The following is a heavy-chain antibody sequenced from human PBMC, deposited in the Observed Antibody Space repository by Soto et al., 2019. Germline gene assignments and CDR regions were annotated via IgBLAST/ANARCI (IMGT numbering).Heavy chain of an antibody. J-gene: IGHJ5*02. CDR3: ASAPTPKAVQFWALKREQWFDP. CDR1: GYTFTSYD. CDR2: MNPNSGIT. D-gene: IGHD3-16*01. Sequence: ASVKVSCRASGYTFTSYDINWVRQATGQGLEWMGWMNPNSGITDFAQKFQGRITMTGNTSISTAYMELSSLRSEDTAVYYCASAPTPKAVQFWALKREQWFDPFGQRTLLAFSS. V-gene: IGHV1-8*01.